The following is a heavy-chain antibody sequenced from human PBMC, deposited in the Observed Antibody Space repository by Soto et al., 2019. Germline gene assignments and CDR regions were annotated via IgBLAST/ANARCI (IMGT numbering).Heavy chain of an antibody. CDR3: ARRVQQLVRGWFDP. CDR2: IYPSDSRT. D-gene: IGHD6-6*01. J-gene: IGHJ5*02. CDR1: GYTFANYW. Sequence: GESLKISCESSGYTFANYWIGWVRQVPGKGLEWVAIIYPSDSRTIYSPSFQGQVTISVDKSTSTTYLQWSSLKASDTAIYYCARRVQQLVRGWFDPWGQGTQVTVSS. V-gene: IGHV5-51*01.